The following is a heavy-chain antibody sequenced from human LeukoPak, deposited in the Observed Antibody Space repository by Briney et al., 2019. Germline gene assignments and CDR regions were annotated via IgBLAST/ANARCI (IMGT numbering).Heavy chain of an antibody. D-gene: IGHD6-13*01. J-gene: IGHJ4*02. CDR2: ISYDGSNK. V-gene: IGHV3-30*03. CDR3: ARTIAAAGATYFDY. Sequence: GRSLRLSCAASGFTFSSYGMHWVRQAPGKGLEWVAVISYDGSNKYYADSVKGRFTISRDNSKNTLYLQMNSLRAEDTAVYYCARTIAAAGATYFDYWGQGTLVTVSS. CDR1: GFTFSSYG.